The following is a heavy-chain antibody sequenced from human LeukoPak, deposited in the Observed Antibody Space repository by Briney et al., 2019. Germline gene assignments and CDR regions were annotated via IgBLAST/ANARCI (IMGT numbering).Heavy chain of an antibody. J-gene: IGHJ6*03. Sequence: GGSLRLSCAASGFTFDDYAMHWVRQAPGKGLEWVSGISWNSGSIGYADSVKGRFTISRDNAKNSLYLQMNSLRAEDTAVYYCARVRVARYYYYYMDVWGKGTTVTVSS. V-gene: IGHV3-9*01. CDR2: ISWNSGSI. CDR1: GFTFDDYA. CDR3: ARVRVARYYYYYMDV.